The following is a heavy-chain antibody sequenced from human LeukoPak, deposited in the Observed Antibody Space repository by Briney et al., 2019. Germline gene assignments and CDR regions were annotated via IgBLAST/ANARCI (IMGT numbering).Heavy chain of an antibody. CDR2: IKSERDDGTT. CDR3: STDTSLRGYGDFFNN. Sequence: EAGGSLRLSCAASGFTFRSYSMNWVRQAPGKGLEWVGRIKSERDDGTTDYAAAVKGRFTISRHDSESTMYLEMSSLKSEDTGVYYCSTDTSLRGYGDFFNNWGQGAQVTVSS. J-gene: IGHJ4*02. CDR1: GFTFRSYS. V-gene: IGHV3-15*01. D-gene: IGHD4-17*01.